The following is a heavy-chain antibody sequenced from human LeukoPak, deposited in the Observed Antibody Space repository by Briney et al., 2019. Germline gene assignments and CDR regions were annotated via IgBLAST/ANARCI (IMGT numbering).Heavy chain of an antibody. D-gene: IGHD2-8*02. J-gene: IGHJ4*02. V-gene: IGHV3-23*01. Sequence: GGSLRLSCAASGFTFSSYAMSWVRQAPGKGLEWVSAISGSGGSTYYADSVKGRFTISRDNAKNSLYLQMNSLRAEDTAVYYCARDSSLVWGDYWGQGTLVTVSS. CDR2: ISGSGGST. CDR1: GFTFSSYA. CDR3: ARDSSLVWGDY.